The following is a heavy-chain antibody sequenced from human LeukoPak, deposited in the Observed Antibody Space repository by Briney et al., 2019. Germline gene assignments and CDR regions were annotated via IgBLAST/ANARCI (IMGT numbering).Heavy chain of an antibody. J-gene: IGHJ3*02. CDR2: LYYSGST. CDR1: DGSISSYY. V-gene: IGHV4-59*13. D-gene: IGHD1-26*01. CDR3: ASDWDDVLDI. Sequence: PSETLSLTCSVSDGSISSYYWGWIRQPPGKGLEWIGSLYYSGSTNYNPSLKSRVTISVDTSKNQFSLKLSSVTAADTAVYYCASDWDDVLDIWGQGTMVTVSS.